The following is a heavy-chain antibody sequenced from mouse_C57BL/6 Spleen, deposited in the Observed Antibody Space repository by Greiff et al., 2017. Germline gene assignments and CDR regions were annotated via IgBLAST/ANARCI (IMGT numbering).Heavy chain of an antibody. V-gene: IGHV1-76*01. Sequence: VKLMESGAELVRPGASVKLSCKASGYTFTDYYINWVKQRPGQGLEWIARIYPGSGNTYYNEKFKGKATLTAEKSSSTAYMQLSSLTSEDSAVYFCARKGANWDYAMDYWGQGTSVTVSS. CDR3: ARKGANWDYAMDY. D-gene: IGHD4-1*01. J-gene: IGHJ4*01. CDR1: GYTFTDYY. CDR2: IYPGSGNT.